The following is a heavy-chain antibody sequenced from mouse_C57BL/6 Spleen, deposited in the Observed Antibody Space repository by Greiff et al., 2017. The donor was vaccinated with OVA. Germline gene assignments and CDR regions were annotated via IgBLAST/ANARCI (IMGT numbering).Heavy chain of an antibody. V-gene: IGHV1-4*01. CDR2: INPSSGYT. CDR1: GYTFTSYT. Sequence: VQLQQSGAELARPGASVKMSCKASGYTFTSYTMHWVKQRPGQGLEWIGYINPSSGYTKYNQKFKDKATLTADKSSSTAYMHLSSLTSEDSAGYYCAIDFDYWCDGTTLTVSS. CDR3: AIDFDY. J-gene: IGHJ2*01.